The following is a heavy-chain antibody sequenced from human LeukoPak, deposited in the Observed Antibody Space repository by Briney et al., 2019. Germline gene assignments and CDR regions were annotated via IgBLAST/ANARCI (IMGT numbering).Heavy chain of an antibody. J-gene: IGHJ1*01. D-gene: IGHD3-22*01. CDR3: ATVTYYYDSSGYYCEYFQH. Sequence: SETLSLTCTVSGVSISSGGYYWSWIRQHPGKGLEWIGYIYHSGSTYYNPSLKSRVTISVDRSKNQFSLKLSSVTAADTAVYYCATVTYYYDSSGYYCEYFQHWGQGTLVTVSS. V-gene: IGHV4-30-2*01. CDR1: GVSISSGGYY. CDR2: IYHSGST.